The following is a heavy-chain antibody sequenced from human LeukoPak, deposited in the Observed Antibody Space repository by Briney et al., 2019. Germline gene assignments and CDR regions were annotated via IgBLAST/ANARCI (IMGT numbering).Heavy chain of an antibody. J-gene: IGHJ4*02. CDR3: AKEPNNYYDSSGYYGY. CDR2: ISGSGGST. Sequence: GGSLRLSCAASGFTFSSYAMSWVRQAPGKGLEWVSAISGSGGSTYYADSVKGRFTISRDNSKNTLYLQMDSLRAEDTAVYYCAKEPNNYYDSSGYYGYWGQGTLVTVSS. CDR1: GFTFSSYA. V-gene: IGHV3-23*01. D-gene: IGHD3-22*01.